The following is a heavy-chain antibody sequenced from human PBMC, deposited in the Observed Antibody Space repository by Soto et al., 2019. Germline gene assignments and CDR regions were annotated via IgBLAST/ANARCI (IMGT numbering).Heavy chain of an antibody. CDR2: ICGSGGST. D-gene: IGHD6-19*01. V-gene: IGHV3-23*01. J-gene: IGHJ3*02. CDR3: AKWGLKYRSGWYGGDAFDI. CDR1: GFTFSSYA. Sequence: PGGSLRLSCAASGFTFSSYAMGCVRQAPGKGLEWVSAICGSGGSTYYADSVKGRFTISRDKSKNSLYLEMNSLRAENTAVYYCAKWGLKYRSGWYGGDAFDIWGQGTMVTVSS.